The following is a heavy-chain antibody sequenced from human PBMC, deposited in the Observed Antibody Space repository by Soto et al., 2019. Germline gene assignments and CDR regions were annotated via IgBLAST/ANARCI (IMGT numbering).Heavy chain of an antibody. V-gene: IGHV4-31*03. Sequence: QVQLQDSGPGLVKPSQTLSLTCTVSGGSINSGGYCWSWIRQHPGKGLDWIGCISYGGSTSYNPSLKRRVTISVDTSKNQFSLKLTSVTAADTAVYYCSRGLLVWGQGALITVSS. CDR1: GGSINSGGYC. D-gene: IGHD5-18*01. CDR3: SRGLLV. J-gene: IGHJ4*02. CDR2: ISYGGST.